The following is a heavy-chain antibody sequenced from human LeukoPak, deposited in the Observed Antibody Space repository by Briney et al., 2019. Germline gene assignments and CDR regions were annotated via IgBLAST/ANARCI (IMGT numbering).Heavy chain of an antibody. CDR3: ARDQRYSSAWYDEGGYYFDY. D-gene: IGHD6-19*01. V-gene: IGHV1-18*01. CDR2: ISAFNGNT. J-gene: IGHJ4*02. Sequence: ASVKVSCKASGYTFTSYGISWVRQAPGQGLEWMGWISAFNGNTNYAQKLQGRVTVTRDTSISTAYMELSRLRSDDTAVYYCARDQRYSSAWYDEGGYYFDYWGQGTPVTVSS. CDR1: GYTFTSYG.